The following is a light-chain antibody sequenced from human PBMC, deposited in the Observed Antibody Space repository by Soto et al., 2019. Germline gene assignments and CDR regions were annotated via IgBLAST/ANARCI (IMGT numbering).Light chain of an antibody. CDR3: QKYNSAPWT. V-gene: IGKV1-27*01. CDR2: AAS. CDR1: QGISNY. Sequence: DIQMTQSPSSLSAFVGDRVTITCRASQGISNYLVWYQQKPGQVPKLLIYAASTLQSGVPSRFSGSGSGTDFTLTITSLQPEDVATYYCQKYNSAPWTFGQGTKVEIK. J-gene: IGKJ1*01.